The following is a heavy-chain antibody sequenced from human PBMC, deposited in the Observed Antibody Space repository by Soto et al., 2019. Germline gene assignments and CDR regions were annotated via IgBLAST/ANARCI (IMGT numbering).Heavy chain of an antibody. CDR3: ARSDDSTSYPPDL. J-gene: IGHJ5*02. V-gene: IGHV1-2*02. D-gene: IGHD4-4*01. Sequence: GASVKVSCKASGYTFTNCYMHWLRQAPGQGLEWMGWMNPRSGGSKYAQAFQDRVTMTRDASISTAYMEMTSLRHGDTAVYFCARSDDSTSYPPDLWGPGTLVTVSS. CDR2: MNPRSGGS. CDR1: GYTFTNCY.